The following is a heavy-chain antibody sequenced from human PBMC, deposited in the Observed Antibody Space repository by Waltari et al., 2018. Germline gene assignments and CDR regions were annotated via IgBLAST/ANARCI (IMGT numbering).Heavy chain of an antibody. J-gene: IGHJ4*02. CDR2: FIPIVVTA. CDR1: GGTFSSYA. V-gene: IGHV1-69*14. Sequence: QVQLVQSGAEVKKPGSSVKVSCKASGGTFSSYAISWVRQAPGQGLEWMGGFIPIVVTANDEQKFQGRVTITADKSTSTAYMELSSLRSEDTAVYYCARDGRYCSSTSCYEYFDYWGQGTLVTVSS. CDR3: ARDGRYCSSTSCYEYFDY. D-gene: IGHD2-2*01.